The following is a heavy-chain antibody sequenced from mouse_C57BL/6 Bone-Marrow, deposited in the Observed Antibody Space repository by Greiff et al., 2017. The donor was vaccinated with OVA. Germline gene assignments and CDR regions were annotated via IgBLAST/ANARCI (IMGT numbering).Heavy chain of an antibody. CDR2: ISYDGSN. V-gene: IGHV3-6*01. Sequence: DVKLQESGPGLVKPSQSLSLTCSVTGYSITSGYYWNWIRQFPGNKLEWMGYISYDGSNNYNPSLKNRISITRDTSKNQFFLKLNSVTTEDTATYYCARGGYLFAYWGQGTLVTVSA. J-gene: IGHJ3*01. CDR1: GYSITSGYY. CDR3: ARGGYLFAY. D-gene: IGHD3-1*01.